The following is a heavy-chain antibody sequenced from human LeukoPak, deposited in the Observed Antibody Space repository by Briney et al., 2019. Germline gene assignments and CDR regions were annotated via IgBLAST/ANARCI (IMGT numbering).Heavy chain of an antibody. CDR3: ARAPIVVITSAVNWFDP. J-gene: IGHJ5*02. V-gene: IGHV1-2*02. Sequence: ASVKVSCKASGYTFIDYHMYWVRQAPGRGLEWMGWINPNSGGTNYAQKFQGRVTMTRDTSINTAYMELSGLRSDDTAVYYCARAPIVVITSAVNWFDPWGQGTQVTVSS. CDR1: GYTFIDYH. D-gene: IGHD2-2*01. CDR2: INPNSGGT.